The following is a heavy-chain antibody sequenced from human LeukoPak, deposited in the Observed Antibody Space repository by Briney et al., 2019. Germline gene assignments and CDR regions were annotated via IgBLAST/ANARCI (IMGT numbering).Heavy chain of an antibody. D-gene: IGHD2-2*01. CDR3: AREVGYCSSTSCRDAFYI. CDR2: ISGSGSTI. J-gene: IGHJ3*02. CDR1: GFTLSSYE. V-gene: IGHV3-48*03. Sequence: GGSLRLSCAASGFTLSSYEMNWVRQAPGKGLEWVSYISGSGSTIYSADSVKGRFTISRDNAKNSLYLQMNSLRAEDTAIYYCAREVGYCSSTSCRDAFYIWGQGTMVTVSS.